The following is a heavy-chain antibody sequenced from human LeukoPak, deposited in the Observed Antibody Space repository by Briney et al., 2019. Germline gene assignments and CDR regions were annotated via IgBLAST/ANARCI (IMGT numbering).Heavy chain of an antibody. CDR3: ARGAAGSGARIVYYFDY. CDR1: GGTFISYA. J-gene: IGHJ4*02. V-gene: IGHV1-69*04. Sequence: GASVKVSCKASGGTFISYAISWVRQAPGQGLEWMGRIIPILGIANYAQKFQGRVTITADKSTSTAYMELSSLRSEDTAVYYCARGAAGSGARIVYYFDYWGQGTLVTVSS. CDR2: IIPILGIA. D-gene: IGHD1-26*01.